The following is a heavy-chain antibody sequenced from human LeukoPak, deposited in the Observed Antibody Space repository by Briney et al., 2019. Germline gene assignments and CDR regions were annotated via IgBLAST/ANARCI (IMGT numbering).Heavy chain of an antibody. J-gene: IGHJ6*03. V-gene: IGHV4-34*01. CDR2: INHSGST. CDR1: GGSFSGYY. Sequence: PSETPSLTCAVYGGSFSGYYWSWLRQPPGKGLEWIGEINHSGSTNYNPSLKSRVTISVDTSKNQFSLKLSSVTAADTAVYYCARVAYQSNRIFHMDVWGKGTTVTVSS. D-gene: IGHD3-9*01. CDR3: ARVAYQSNRIFHMDV.